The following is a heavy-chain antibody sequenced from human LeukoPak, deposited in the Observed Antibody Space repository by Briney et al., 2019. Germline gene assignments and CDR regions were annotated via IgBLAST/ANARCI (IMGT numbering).Heavy chain of an antibody. Sequence: AATLSLTCTGSGGSISSYYWSWIRQPPGKGLEWIGYIYYSGSTNYNPSLKSRVTISVDTSKNQFSLKLSSVTAADTAVYYCASSFSFCSGGGCYYAFDIWGQGTMVTVSS. D-gene: IGHD2-15*01. CDR3: ASSFSFCSGGGCYYAFDI. CDR1: GGSISSYY. V-gene: IGHV4-59*08. CDR2: IYYSGST. J-gene: IGHJ3*02.